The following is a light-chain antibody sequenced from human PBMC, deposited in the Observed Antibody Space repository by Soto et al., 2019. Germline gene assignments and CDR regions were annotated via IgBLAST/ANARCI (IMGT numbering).Light chain of an antibody. CDR3: QQRGNWIT. V-gene: IGKV3-11*01. CDR2: DAS. Sequence: EIVLTQSPATLSLSPGERATLSCRASQSVSSYLAWYQQKPGQAPRLLIYDASNRATGIPARFSASGSGTDFTLPISSLAPEDSAVYYCQQRGNWITFGPGTRLEIK. CDR1: QSVSSY. J-gene: IGKJ5*01.